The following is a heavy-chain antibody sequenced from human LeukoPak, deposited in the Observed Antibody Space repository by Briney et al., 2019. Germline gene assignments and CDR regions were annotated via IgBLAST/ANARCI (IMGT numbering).Heavy chain of an antibody. Sequence: PSETLSLTCTVSGGSISSSSYYWGWIRQPPGKGLEWIGSIYYSGSTYYNPSLKSRVTISVDTSKNQFSLKLSSVTAADTAVYYCAIRAIWGRRSPWYWGQGTLVTVSS. J-gene: IGHJ4*02. CDR1: GGSISSSSYY. V-gene: IGHV4-39*01. CDR3: AIRAIWGRRSPWY. CDR2: IYYSGST. D-gene: IGHD3-16*01.